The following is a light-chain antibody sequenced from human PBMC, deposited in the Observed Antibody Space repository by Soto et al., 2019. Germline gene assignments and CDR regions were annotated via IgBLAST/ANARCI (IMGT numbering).Light chain of an antibody. CDR3: QQYSASPRT. CDR1: QSVSSSY. CDR2: GAS. V-gene: IGKV3-20*01. J-gene: IGKJ2*01. Sequence: EIVLTQSPGTLSLSPGERATLSCRASQSVSSSYLAWYQQKPGQAPRLLIYGASSRATGIPDRFSGSGSGTAFTLTISRLEPEDFAVYYCQQYSASPRTFGQGSKLEIK.